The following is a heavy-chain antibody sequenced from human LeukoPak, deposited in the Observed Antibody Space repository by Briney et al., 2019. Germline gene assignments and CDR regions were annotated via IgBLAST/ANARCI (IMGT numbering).Heavy chain of an antibody. J-gene: IGHJ4*02. CDR1: GFNFSLFS. Sequence: GGSLRLSCEGSGFNFSLFSMNWVRQTPGKGLEWVSSISRGSTYIFYADSLQGRFIISRDNAKNTVYLQMTGLRVEDTALYYCARDREKATISHFESWGQGTLVTVSS. CDR3: ARDREKATISHFES. D-gene: IGHD5-24*01. CDR2: ISRGSTYI. V-gene: IGHV3-21*01.